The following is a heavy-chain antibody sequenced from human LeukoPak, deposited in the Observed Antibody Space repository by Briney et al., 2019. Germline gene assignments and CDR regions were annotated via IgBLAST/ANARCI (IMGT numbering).Heavy chain of an antibody. CDR3: AKVSESNYDILTGYYTPYYFDY. J-gene: IGHJ4*02. CDR1: GFTFDDYG. D-gene: IGHD3-9*01. Sequence: PGGSLRLSCAASGFTFDDYGMSWVRQAPGKGLEWVSGISDCGGSTFYADSVKGRFTISRDNSKNILYLQMNSLRADDTAVYYCAKVSESNYDILTGYYTPYYFDYWGQGTLVTVSS. CDR2: ISDCGGST. V-gene: IGHV3-23*01.